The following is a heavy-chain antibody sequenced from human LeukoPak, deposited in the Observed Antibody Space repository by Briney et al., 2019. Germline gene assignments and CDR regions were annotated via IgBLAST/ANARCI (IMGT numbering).Heavy chain of an antibody. Sequence: PGGSLRLSCAASGFTFSSYDMHWVRQATGKGLEWVSAIGTAGDTYYPGSVKGRFTISRENAKNSLYLQMNSLRAEDTAVYYCAEVFYSSRPYHFDYWGQGTLVTVSS. CDR3: AEVFYSSRPYHFDY. CDR2: IGTAGDT. CDR1: GFTFSSYD. D-gene: IGHD6-13*01. V-gene: IGHV3-13*01. J-gene: IGHJ4*02.